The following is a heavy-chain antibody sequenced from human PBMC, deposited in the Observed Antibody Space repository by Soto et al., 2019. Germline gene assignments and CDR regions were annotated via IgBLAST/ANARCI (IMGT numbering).Heavy chain of an antibody. J-gene: IGHJ6*02. D-gene: IGHD6-13*01. Sequence: PGGSLRLSCAASGFTFSSYGMHWVRQAPGKGLEWVAVIWYDGSNKYYADSVKGRLTISRDNSKNTLYLQMNSLRAEDTAVYYCARDVYSSSWYFGYYYYYGMDVWRQGTTVTVSS. CDR2: IWYDGSNK. CDR1: GFTFSSYG. CDR3: ARDVYSSSWYFGYYYYYGMDV. V-gene: IGHV3-33*01.